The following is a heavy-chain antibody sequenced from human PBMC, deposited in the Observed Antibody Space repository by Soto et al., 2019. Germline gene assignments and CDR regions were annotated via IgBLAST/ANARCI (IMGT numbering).Heavy chain of an antibody. Sequence: QVQLQESGPGLVKPSETLSLTCTVSGGSVSSGNYYWSWIRQPPRKGLEWIGYIYDSGTTNYNPSLKSRVTISIDTSKNQFSLRLSSVTSADTAVYYCARRVVARPGYFDYWGQGTLVTVSS. V-gene: IGHV4-61*01. CDR1: GGSVSSGNYY. CDR2: IYDSGTT. J-gene: IGHJ4*02. CDR3: ARRVVARPGYFDY. D-gene: IGHD2-15*01.